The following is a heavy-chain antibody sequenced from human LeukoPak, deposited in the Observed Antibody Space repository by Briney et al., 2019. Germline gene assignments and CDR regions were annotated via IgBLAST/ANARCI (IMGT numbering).Heavy chain of an antibody. CDR3: ARAAVVAATHYYMDV. V-gene: IGHV1-2*02. D-gene: IGHD2-15*01. Sequence: GASVKVSCKASGYTFTGYYMHWVRQAPGQGLEWMGWINPNSGGTNYAQKFQGRVTMTRDTSISTAYMELSRLRSDDTAVYYCARAAVVAATHYYMDVWGKGTTVTVSS. CDR2: INPNSGGT. CDR1: GYTFTGYY. J-gene: IGHJ6*03.